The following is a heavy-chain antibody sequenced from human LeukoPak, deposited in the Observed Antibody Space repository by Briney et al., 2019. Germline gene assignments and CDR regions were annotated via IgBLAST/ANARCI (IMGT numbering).Heavy chain of an antibody. Sequence: GGSLRLSCAASGFTFDDYGMSWVRQAPGKGLEWVSGINWKGGSTTYAGSVKGRFTISRDNAKNSLYLQMNSLRAEDTAVYYCARSFYGSGTNDYWGQGTLVTVSS. CDR3: ARSFYGSGTNDY. CDR2: INWKGGST. V-gene: IGHV3-20*04. CDR1: GFTFDDYG. J-gene: IGHJ4*02. D-gene: IGHD3-10*01.